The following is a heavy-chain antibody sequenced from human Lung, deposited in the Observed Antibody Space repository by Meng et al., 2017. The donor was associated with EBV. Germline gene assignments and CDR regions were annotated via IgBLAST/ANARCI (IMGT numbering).Heavy chain of an antibody. CDR2: FVNYVDT. CDR3: ASGTPGRSYCDY. Sequence: QVLLLQSGPGVKKPGASVRVSCKASGYTFGSYGICWVRQAPGQGLEWMGWFVNYVDTYPAPKFQGRVTMTTDTHTNTAFMELRSLTSDDTAVYYCASGTPGRSYCDYWGQGTLVTVSS. J-gene: IGHJ4*02. D-gene: IGHD2-15*01. V-gene: IGHV1-18*01. CDR1: GYTFGSYG.